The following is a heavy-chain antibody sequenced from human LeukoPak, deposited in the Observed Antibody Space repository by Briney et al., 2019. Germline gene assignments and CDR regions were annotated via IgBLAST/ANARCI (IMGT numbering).Heavy chain of an antibody. CDR2: ISGSGGST. V-gene: IGHV3-23*01. CDR1: GFTFSSYA. J-gene: IGHJ4*02. Sequence: GGSLRLSCAASGFTFSSYAMSWVRQAPGKGLEWVSAISGSGGSTYYADSVKGRFTISRDKSKNTLYLQMNSLRAEDTAVYYCARDRNTDFWSGYYTNYCDYWGQGTLVTVSS. D-gene: IGHD3-3*01. CDR3: ARDRNTDFWSGYYTNYCDY.